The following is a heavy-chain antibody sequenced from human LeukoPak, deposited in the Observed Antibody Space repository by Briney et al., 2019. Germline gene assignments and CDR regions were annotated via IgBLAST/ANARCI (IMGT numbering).Heavy chain of an antibody. V-gene: IGHV1-69*02. CDR1: GGTVSSYT. J-gene: IGHJ3*02. D-gene: IGHD5-24*01. CDR2: IIPILGIA. Sequence: ASVKVSCKASGGTVSSYTISWVRQAPGQGLEWMGRIIPILGIANYAQKFQGRVTITADKSTSTAYMELSSLRSEDTAVYYCAKAVGDGAFDIWGQGTMVTVSS. CDR3: AKAVGDGAFDI.